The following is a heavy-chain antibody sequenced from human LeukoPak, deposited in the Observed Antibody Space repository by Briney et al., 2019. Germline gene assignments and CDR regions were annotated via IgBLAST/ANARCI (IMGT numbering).Heavy chain of an antibody. V-gene: IGHV4-34*01. CDR1: GGSFSGYY. J-gene: IGHJ5*02. CDR3: ARIAMNWFDP. CDR2: INHSGST. Sequence: SETLSLTCAVYGGSFSGYYWSWIRQPPGKGLEWIGEINHSGSTNYNPSLKRRVTTSVDTSKNQFSLKLSSVTAADTAVYYCARIAMNWFDPWGQGTLVTVSS.